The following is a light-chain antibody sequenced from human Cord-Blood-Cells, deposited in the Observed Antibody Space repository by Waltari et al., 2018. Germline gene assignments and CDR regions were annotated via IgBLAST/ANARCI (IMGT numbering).Light chain of an antibody. V-gene: IGKV1-39*01. Sequence: DIQMTQSPSSLSASVGDRVTITCRASQSIISYLNWYQQKPGKAPKLLIYAASSSQSGVRSRFSGSGSGTDFTLTISSLQPEDFATYYCQQSYSTPYTFGQGTKLEIK. CDR3: QQSYSTPYT. CDR1: QSIISY. J-gene: IGKJ2*01. CDR2: AAS.